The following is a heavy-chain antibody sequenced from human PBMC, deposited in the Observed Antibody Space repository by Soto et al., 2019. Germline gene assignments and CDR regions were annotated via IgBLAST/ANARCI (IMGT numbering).Heavy chain of an antibody. D-gene: IGHD3-10*01. J-gene: IGHJ6*02. CDR1: GGTFSSYT. CDR2: IIPILGIA. CDR3: ARSYYGSGSYYGMDV. V-gene: IGHV1-69*02. Sequence: QVQLVQSGAEVKKPGSSVKVSCKASGGTFSSYTISWVRQAPGQGLEWMGRIIPILGIANYAQKFQGRVTITADKSTSTAYMERSSLRSEDTAVYYCARSYYGSGSYYGMDVWGQGTTVTVSS.